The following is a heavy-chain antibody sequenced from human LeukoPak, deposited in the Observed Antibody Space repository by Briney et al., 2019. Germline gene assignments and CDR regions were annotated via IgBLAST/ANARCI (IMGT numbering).Heavy chain of an antibody. D-gene: IGHD3-22*01. V-gene: IGHV3-48*02. CDR3: ARYFDRSGFYRDAFDV. CDR2: ISYSDTAK. J-gene: IGHJ3*01. CDR1: GFTFSTYG. Sequence: PGGSLRHSCAASGFTFSTYGMSWVRQAPGKGLEWLSYISYSDTAKYYADSVKGRFTISRDNAENSLHLQMNSLRDEDTAVYYCARYFDRSGFYRDAFDVWGQGTMVTVSS.